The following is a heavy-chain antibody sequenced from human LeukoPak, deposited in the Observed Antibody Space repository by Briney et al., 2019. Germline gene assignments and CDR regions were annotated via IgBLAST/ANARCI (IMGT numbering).Heavy chain of an antibody. J-gene: IGHJ5*02. Sequence: SETLSLTCTVSGGSISSSSYYWVWIRQPPGKGLEWIGTIDYSGTTYYKPSLKSRVTISVDTSKNQFSLKLSSVTAADTAVYYCAREVDAAAAYNWFDPWGEGTLVTVSS. CDR3: AREVDAAAAYNWFDP. CDR1: GGSISSSSYY. D-gene: IGHD2-2*01. CDR2: IDYSGTT. V-gene: IGHV4-39*07.